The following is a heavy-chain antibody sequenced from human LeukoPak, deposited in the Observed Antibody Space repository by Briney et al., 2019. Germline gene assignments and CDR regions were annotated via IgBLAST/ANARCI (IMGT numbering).Heavy chain of an antibody. V-gene: IGHV4-31*03. CDR1: GGSISSGGYY. CDR2: IYYSGST. D-gene: IGHD3-22*01. CDR3: ARGGYDSIGYYVYYFDY. J-gene: IGHJ4*02. Sequence: SETLSLTCTVSGGSISSGGYYWSWIRQHPGKGLEWIGYIYYSGSTYYNPSLKSRVTISVDTSKNQFSLMLSSVTAADTAVYYCARGGYDSIGYYVYYFDYWGQGTLVTVSS.